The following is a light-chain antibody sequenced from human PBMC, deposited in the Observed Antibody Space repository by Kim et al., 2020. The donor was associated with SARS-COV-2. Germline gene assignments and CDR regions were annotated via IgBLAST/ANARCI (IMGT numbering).Light chain of an antibody. CDR1: SSDVGAYNY. CDR2: DVT. Sequence: GQSVTISCTGTSSDVGAYNYVSWYQQHPGKAPKVMIYDVTKRPSGVPDRFSGSKSGNTASLTISGLQAEDEADYYCCSYAGTYSVLFGGGTQLTVL. V-gene: IGLV2-11*03. CDR3: CSYAGTYSVL. J-gene: IGLJ2*01.